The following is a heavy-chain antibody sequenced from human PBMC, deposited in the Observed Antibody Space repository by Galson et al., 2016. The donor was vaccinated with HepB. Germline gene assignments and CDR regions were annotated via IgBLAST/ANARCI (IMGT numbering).Heavy chain of an antibody. Sequence: SLRLSCAASGLTFTTAWMNWVRQAPGKGLEWVGRFRGRPDSATTDYAAPVKGRLSISKDHSGTTLYLQMSSLKAEDTAVYYCGTDNTKYGMDVWGQGTTVTVSS. CDR2: FRGRPDSATT. CDR3: GTDNTKYGMDV. D-gene: IGHD1-1*01. J-gene: IGHJ6*02. V-gene: IGHV3-15*07. CDR1: GLTFTTAW.